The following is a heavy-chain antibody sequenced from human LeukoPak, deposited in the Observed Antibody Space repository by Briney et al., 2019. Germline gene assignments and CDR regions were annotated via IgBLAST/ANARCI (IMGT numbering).Heavy chain of an antibody. V-gene: IGHV1-2*02. CDR3: ATVTSSSWGNWFDP. D-gene: IGHD6-13*01. J-gene: IGHJ5*02. CDR1: GYTFVGYY. Sequence: ASVKVSCKASGYTFVGYYMHWVRQAPGQGLEWMGWINPNSGGTNYAQKFQGRVTMTRDTSISTAYMELSRLRSDATAAYYGATVTSSSWGNWFDPWGQGTLVTVCS. CDR2: INPNSGGT.